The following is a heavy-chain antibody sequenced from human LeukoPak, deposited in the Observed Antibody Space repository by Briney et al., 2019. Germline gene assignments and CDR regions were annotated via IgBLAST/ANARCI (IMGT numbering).Heavy chain of an antibody. CDR1: GFTFTSYE. J-gene: IGHJ4*02. CDR2: ISSSGSTI. Sequence: GGSLRLSCAASGFTFTSYEMNWVRLAPGKGLEWVSYISSSGSTIYYADSVKGRFTISRDNAKNSLYLQMNSLRAEDTAVYYCARETVISSRYYFHFDYWGQGTLVTVSS. D-gene: IGHD3-22*01. CDR3: ARETVISSRYYFHFDY. V-gene: IGHV3-48*03.